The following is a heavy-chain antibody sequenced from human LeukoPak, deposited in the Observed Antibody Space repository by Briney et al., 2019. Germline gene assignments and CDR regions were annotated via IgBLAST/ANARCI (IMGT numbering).Heavy chain of an antibody. V-gene: IGHV3-13*04. CDR3: ARGGNYDILTGYYPPFDY. Sequence: GGSLRLSCAASGFTFSSYDMHWVRQATGKGLEWVSAVGTAGGTYYPGSVKGRFTISRENAKNSLYLQMNSLRAGDTAVYYCARGGNYDILTGYYPPFDYWGQGTLVTVSS. CDR2: VGTAGGT. J-gene: IGHJ4*02. CDR1: GFTFSSYD. D-gene: IGHD3-9*01.